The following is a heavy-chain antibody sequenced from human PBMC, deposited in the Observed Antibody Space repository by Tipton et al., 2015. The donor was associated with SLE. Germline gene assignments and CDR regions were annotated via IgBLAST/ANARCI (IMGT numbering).Heavy chain of an antibody. Sequence: LRLSCTVSGGSISSSSYYWGWIRQPPGKGLEWIGCIYYSGSTYYNPSLKSRGTISVDMSKNQFSLKLSSVTAADTAVYYCARLVGSGRLDWGQGTLVTVSS. CDR1: GGSISSSSYY. CDR3: ARLVGSGRLD. V-gene: IGHV4-39*01. CDR2: IYYSGST. D-gene: IGHD6-19*01. J-gene: IGHJ4*02.